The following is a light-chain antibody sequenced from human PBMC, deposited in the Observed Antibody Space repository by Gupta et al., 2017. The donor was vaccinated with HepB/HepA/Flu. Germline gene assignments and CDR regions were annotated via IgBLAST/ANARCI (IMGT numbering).Light chain of an antibody. CDR2: VAS. CDR1: QSVNSNT. Sequence: EIVLTQSPGTLCLSPGERATLSCRASQSVNSNTLAWYQQKPGQAPRLLIYVASSRATGIPDRFSGSGSGTDFTLTISRLEPEDFAVYYCQQHHWLHSFGQWTKLEIK. J-gene: IGKJ2*03. V-gene: IGKV3-20*01. CDR3: QQHHWLHS.